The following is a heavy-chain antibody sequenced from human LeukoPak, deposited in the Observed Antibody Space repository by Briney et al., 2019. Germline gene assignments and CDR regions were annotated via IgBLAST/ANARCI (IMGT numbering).Heavy chain of an antibody. J-gene: IGHJ4*02. Sequence: SETLSLTCTVSGGSISSGGYYWSWIRQHPGKGLEWIGYIYYSGSTYYNPSLKSRVTISVDTFKNQFSLKLSSVTAADTAVYYCARAAIAAAGTRRRGLIDYWGQGTLVTVSS. V-gene: IGHV4-31*03. CDR3: ARAAIAAAGTRRRGLIDY. CDR2: IYYSGST. CDR1: GGSISSGGYY. D-gene: IGHD6-13*01.